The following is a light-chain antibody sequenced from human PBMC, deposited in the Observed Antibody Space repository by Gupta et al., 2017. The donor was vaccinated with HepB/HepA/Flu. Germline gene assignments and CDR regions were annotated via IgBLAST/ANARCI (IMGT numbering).Light chain of an antibody. CDR1: QSINNW. V-gene: IGKV1-5*03. J-gene: IGKJ3*01. CDR3: QQYKTYLST. CDR2: KAL. Sequence: DIKMTQSPSTLSASIGDRVTITCRASQSINNWLAWYQQKPGKAPTLLIYKALSLESGVPSRFSGSGSGTEFNLTISYLQPDDFATYYCQQYKTYLSTFGPGTKVELK.